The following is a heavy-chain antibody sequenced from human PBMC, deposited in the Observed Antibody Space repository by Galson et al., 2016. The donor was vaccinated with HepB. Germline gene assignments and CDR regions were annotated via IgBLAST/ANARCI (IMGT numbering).Heavy chain of an antibody. CDR3: VRGPPFYDIVTGYQHFDF. V-gene: IGHV3-48*01. Sequence: SLRLSCAASGFAFRTYSMNWVRQTPGKGLEWVSFISSSCRTVYYADSVKGRFTISRDKGRNSLYLQMERLTVGDTAMYYCVRGPPFYDIVTGYQHFDFWGQGSLVTVSS. J-gene: IGHJ4*02. CDR2: ISSSCRTV. CDR1: GFAFRTYS. D-gene: IGHD3-9*01.